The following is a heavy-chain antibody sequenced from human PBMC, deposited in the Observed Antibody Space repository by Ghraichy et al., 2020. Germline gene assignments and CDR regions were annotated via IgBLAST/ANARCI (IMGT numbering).Heavy chain of an antibody. CDR3: ARDAYSIAAAGHYFAY. V-gene: IGHV1-69*13. CDR2: IIPIFGTA. Sequence: SVKVSCKASGGTFSSYAISWVRQAPGQGLEWMGGIIPIFGTANYAQKFQGRVTITADESTSTAYMELSSLRSEDTAVYYCARDAYSIAAAGHYFAYWGQGTLVTVSS. J-gene: IGHJ4*02. CDR1: GGTFSSYA. D-gene: IGHD6-13*01.